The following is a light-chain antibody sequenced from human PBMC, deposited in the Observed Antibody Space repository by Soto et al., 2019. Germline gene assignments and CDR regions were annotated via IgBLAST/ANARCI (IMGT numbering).Light chain of an antibody. Sequence: EIVSTQSLATLSLSPEERATLTCRASQSVSSHLGWYQQQPGQAPRLLIYDASNKATGIPARFSGSGSGTDFTLTISNVDAEDFAVYYCHRRSNWPLTFGGGTKVDI. J-gene: IGKJ4*01. CDR2: DAS. V-gene: IGKV3-11*01. CDR3: HRRSNWPLT. CDR1: QSVSSH.